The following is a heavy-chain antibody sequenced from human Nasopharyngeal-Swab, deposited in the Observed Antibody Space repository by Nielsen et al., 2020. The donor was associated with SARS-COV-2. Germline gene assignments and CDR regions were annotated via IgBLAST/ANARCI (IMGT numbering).Heavy chain of an antibody. J-gene: IGHJ4*02. V-gene: IGHV3-9*01. CDR1: GFTFDDYA. CDR2: ISWNSGSI. D-gene: IGHD6-19*01. Sequence: GGSLRLSCAASGFTFDDYAMHWVRQAPGKGLEWVSGISWNSGSIGYADSVKGRFTISRDNAKNSLYLQMNSLRAEDTALYYCAKDESSGWQPLYYFDYWGQGTLVTVSS. CDR3: AKDESSGWQPLYYFDY.